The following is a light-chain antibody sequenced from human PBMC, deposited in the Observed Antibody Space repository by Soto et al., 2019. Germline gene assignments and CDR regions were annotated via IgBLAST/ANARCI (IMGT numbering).Light chain of an antibody. CDR2: KAS. Sequence: DIQVTQNPSSLSSSVGDRVTITCQASQDISNYLNWYQQKPGKAPKLLIYKASTLKSGVPSRFSGSGSGTEFTLTISSLQPDDFATYYCQHYNSYSEAFGQGTKVDI. J-gene: IGKJ1*01. CDR1: QDISNY. CDR3: QHYNSYSEA. V-gene: IGKV1-5*03.